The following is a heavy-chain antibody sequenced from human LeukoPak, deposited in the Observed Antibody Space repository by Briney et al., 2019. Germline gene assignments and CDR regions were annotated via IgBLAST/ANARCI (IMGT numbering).Heavy chain of an antibody. D-gene: IGHD3-22*01. CDR3: ARGYEDSSGYYEAGGDFDY. J-gene: IGHJ4*02. CDR1: GYTFTSYG. V-gene: IGHV1-18*01. CDR2: ISAYNGNT. Sequence: ASVKVSCKASGYTFTSYGISWVRQAPGQGLEWMGWISAYNGNTNYAQKLQGRVTMTTDTSTSTAYMELRSLRSDDTAVYYCARGYEDSSGYYEAGGDFDYWGQGTLVTVSS.